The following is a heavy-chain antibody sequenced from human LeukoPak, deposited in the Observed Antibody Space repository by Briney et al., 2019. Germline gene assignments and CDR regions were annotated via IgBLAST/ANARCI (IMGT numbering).Heavy chain of an antibody. CDR3: ATGRDPYKTGH. CDR2: ICDNGNT. V-gene: IGHV4-59*03. J-gene: IGHJ4*02. Sequence: SETLTLTCTFSGGSFSPAHWSWIRQPPGKGLEWIGVICDNGNTDYNPSLKSRVTISVDTSKSQFSLKLSSLAAADTAVYYCATGRDPYKTGHWGQGTLVTVSS. CDR1: GGSFSPAH. D-gene: IGHD5-24*01.